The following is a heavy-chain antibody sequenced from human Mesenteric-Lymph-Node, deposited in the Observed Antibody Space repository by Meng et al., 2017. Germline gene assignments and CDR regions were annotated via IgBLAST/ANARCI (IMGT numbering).Heavy chain of an antibody. CDR3: ARCYYDGSGRFEY. V-gene: IGHV3-30*03. J-gene: IGHJ4*02. CDR2: VEYDGSGP. D-gene: IGHD3-22*01. Sequence: GESLKISCAASGFTFGSFAMQWARQAPGKGLEWVAVVEYDGSGPDYADSVKGRFIISRDNSKNTLFLQMNSLRVEDTAIYYCARCYYDGSGRFEYWGQGTLVTVSS. CDR1: GFTFGSFA.